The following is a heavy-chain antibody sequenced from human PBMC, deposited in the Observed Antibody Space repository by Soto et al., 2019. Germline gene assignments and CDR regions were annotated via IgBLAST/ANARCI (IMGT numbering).Heavy chain of an antibody. CDR3: ARADYGSGDF. Sequence: PGGSLRLSCAASGFTFTSYWMSWVRQAPGKELEWVANINQDGSENYYVDSVKGRFTISRHNAKNSLYLQMNSLRAEDTAIYYCARADYGSGDFWGQGTLVTVSS. CDR2: INQDGSEN. J-gene: IGHJ4*02. CDR1: GFTFTSYW. D-gene: IGHD3-10*01. V-gene: IGHV3-7*01.